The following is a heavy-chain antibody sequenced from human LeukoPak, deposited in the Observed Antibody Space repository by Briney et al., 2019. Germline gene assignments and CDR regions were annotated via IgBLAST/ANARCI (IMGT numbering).Heavy chain of an antibody. CDR1: GDSISGHY. J-gene: IGHJ4*02. D-gene: IGHD4-11*01. CDR3: ARAGDYSNFDY. CDR2: IYYSGST. Sequence: SETLSLTCNVSGDSISGHYWNWIRQPPGKGLEWIGYIYYSGSTNHNPSLKSRVTLTVDTSKNQLSLKLSSVTAADTAVYYCARAGDYSNFDYWGQGTLVTVSS. V-gene: IGHV4-59*11.